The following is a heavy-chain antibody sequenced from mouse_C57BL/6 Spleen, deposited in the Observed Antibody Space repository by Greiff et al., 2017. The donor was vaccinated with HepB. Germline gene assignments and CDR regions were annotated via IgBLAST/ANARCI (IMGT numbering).Heavy chain of an antibody. V-gene: IGHV1-75*01. CDR1: GYTFTDYY. J-gene: IGHJ1*03. CDR3: AKGDGSSYHWYFDV. Sequence: VKLMESGPELVKPGASVKISCKASGYTFTDYYINWVKQRPGQGLEWIGWIFPGSGSTYYNEKFKGKATLTVDKSSSTAYMLLSSLTSEDSAVYFCAKGDGSSYHWYFDVWGTGTTVTVSS. CDR2: IFPGSGST. D-gene: IGHD1-1*01.